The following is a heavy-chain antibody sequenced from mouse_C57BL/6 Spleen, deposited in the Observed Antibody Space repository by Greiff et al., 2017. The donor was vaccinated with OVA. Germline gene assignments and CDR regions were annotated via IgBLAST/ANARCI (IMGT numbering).Heavy chain of an antibody. CDR3: ARHGSNYAMDY. V-gene: IGHV1-50*01. J-gene: IGHJ4*01. Sequence: VQLQQPGAELVKPGASVKLSCKASGYTFTSYWMQWVKQRPGQGLEWIGEIDPSDSYTNYNQKFKGKATLTVDTSSSTAYMQLSSLTSEDSAVYYCARHGSNYAMDYWGQGTSVTVSS. CDR1: GYTFTSYW. CDR2: IDPSDSYT.